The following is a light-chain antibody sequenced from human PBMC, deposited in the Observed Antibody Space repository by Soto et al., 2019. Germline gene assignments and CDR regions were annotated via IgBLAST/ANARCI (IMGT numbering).Light chain of an antibody. CDR1: RSNIGSNA. CDR2: NDN. Sequence: QSVLTQPPSASGTPGQRVTISCSGSRSNIGSNAVSWYQQLPGTAPKLLIYNDNQRPSGVPDLFSASKSGTSASLAISGLQSEDEADYYCAAWDDSLNARGVFGGGTKLTVL. V-gene: IGLV1-44*01. J-gene: IGLJ3*02. CDR3: AAWDDSLNARGV.